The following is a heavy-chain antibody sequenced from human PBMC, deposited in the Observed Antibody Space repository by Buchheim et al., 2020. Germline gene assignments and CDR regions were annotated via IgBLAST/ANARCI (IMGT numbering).Heavy chain of an antibody. J-gene: IGHJ6*02. CDR1: GGSISSSNW. CDR3: AILRNYYDSSFYYYGMDV. Sequence: QVQLQESGPGLVKPSGTLSLTCAVSGGSISSSNWWSWVRQPPGKGLEWIGEIYHSGSTNYNPSLKSRATISVNKSKNQFSPKLSSVTAADTAVYYCAILRNYYDSSFYYYGMDVWGQGTT. D-gene: IGHD3-22*01. V-gene: IGHV4-4*02. CDR2: IYHSGST.